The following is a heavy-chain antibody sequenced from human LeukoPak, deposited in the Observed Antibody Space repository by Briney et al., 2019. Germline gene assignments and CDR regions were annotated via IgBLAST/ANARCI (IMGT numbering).Heavy chain of an antibody. CDR3: ARGGYYYMDV. CDR2: IYTSGTT. CDR1: GGSITSGCYY. V-gene: IGHV4-61*02. Sequence: SETLSLTCTVSGGSITSGCYYWSWIRQPAGKGLEWIGRIYTSGTTSYNPSLQRRVTISVDTSKTQFSLNLTSVTAADTAVYYCARGGYYYMDVWGKGTTVTVSS. J-gene: IGHJ6*03.